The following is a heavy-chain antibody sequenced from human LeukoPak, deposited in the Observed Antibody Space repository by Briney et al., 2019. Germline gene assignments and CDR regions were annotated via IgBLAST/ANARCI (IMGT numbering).Heavy chain of an antibody. D-gene: IGHD3-16*01. CDR3: AREMLNTFGEVVLRYFDY. V-gene: IGHV3-53*01. J-gene: IGHJ4*02. CDR1: GFPVSSNY. Sequence: GGSLRLSCAASGFPVSSNYMIWVRQAPGKGLEWVSVIYSGGSTYYADSVKGRFTISRDNSGNTLYLHMSSLRAEDTAVYYCAREMLNTFGEVVLRYFDYWGQGTLVTVSS. CDR2: IYSGGST.